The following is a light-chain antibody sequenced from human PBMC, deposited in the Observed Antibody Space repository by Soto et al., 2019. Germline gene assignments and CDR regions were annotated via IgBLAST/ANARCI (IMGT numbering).Light chain of an antibody. V-gene: IGKV1-5*03. J-gene: IGKJ1*01. CDR3: QHYSGDRAT. CDR1: QSINKW. Sequence: TQSPSTLSASVGDRVTISCRASQSINKWLAWYKHKPGKAPNLLIYEVSTLHSGVPSRFRGSGSGTEFTLTISSLRPDDFETYYCQHYSGDRATFGQGTKVDIK. CDR2: EVS.